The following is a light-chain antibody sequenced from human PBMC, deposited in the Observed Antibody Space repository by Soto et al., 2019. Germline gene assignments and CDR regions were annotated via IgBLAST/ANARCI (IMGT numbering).Light chain of an antibody. CDR3: QQLDTFPPT. J-gene: IGKJ4*01. V-gene: IGKV1-12*01. CDR1: QGISSW. Sequence: DIQMTQSPSSVSASVGDRVTITCRASQGISSWLAWYQQRPGKAPNLLIYAASTLQSGVPSRFSGSGSGTDFTLNISSLQPEDSATYYCQQLDTFPPTFGGGTKVEIK. CDR2: AAS.